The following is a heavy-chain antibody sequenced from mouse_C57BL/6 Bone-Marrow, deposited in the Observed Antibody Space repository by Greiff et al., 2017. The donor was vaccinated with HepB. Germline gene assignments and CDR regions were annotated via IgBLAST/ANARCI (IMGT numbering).Heavy chain of an antibody. CDR2: IDPENGDT. V-gene: IGHV14-4*01. CDR1: GFNFKDDY. D-gene: IGHD1-1*01. Sequence: EVQLQQSGAELVRPGASVKLSCTASGFNFKDDYMHWVKQRPEQGLEWIGWIDPENGDTEYASKFQGKATITADTSSNTAYLQLSSLTSEDTAVYYCTTYYYGSSPDYWGQGTTLTVSS. CDR3: TTYYYGSSPDY. J-gene: IGHJ2*01.